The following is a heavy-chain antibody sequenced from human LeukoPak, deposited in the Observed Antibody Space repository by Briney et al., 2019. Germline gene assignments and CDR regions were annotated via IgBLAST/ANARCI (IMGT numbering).Heavy chain of an antibody. J-gene: IGHJ4*02. CDR2: INSDGSST. Sequence: GGSLRLSCAASGFTFSSYWTHWVRQAPGKGLVWVSRINSDGSSTSYADSVKGRFTISRDKAKNTLYLQMNSLRAEDTAVYYCARVTPYGSGNYWGQGTLVTVSS. CDR1: GFTFSSYW. CDR3: ARVTPYGSGNY. V-gene: IGHV3-74*01. D-gene: IGHD3-10*01.